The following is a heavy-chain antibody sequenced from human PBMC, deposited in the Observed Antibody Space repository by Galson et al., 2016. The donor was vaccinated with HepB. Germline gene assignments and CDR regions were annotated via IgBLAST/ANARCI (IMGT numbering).Heavy chain of an antibody. CDR3: AREDTRGVVVAALDH. D-gene: IGHD2-15*01. Sequence: SLRLSCAASGFTFSSYAMSWVRQAPGKGLEWVSAISGSGGRTTYADSVKGRFTVSRDNSENTLYLQMNSLRAEDTAVFFCAREDTRGVVVAALDHWGQGTLVTVSS. CDR1: GFTFSSYA. V-gene: IGHV3-23*01. CDR2: ISGSGGRT. J-gene: IGHJ5*02.